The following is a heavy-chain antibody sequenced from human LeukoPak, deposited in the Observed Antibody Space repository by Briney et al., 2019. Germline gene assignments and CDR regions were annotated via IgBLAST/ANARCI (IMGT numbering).Heavy chain of an antibody. V-gene: IGHV3-23*01. CDR2: ITGSGGNT. Sequence: PGGSLRLSCAASGFTFSSYAMSWVRQAPGKGLEWVSGITGSGGNTYYADSVKGRFTISRDNSKNTLYLQMSSLRAEDTAIYYCAKDNRRHYTSGPNPDSLHWGQGALVTVSS. CDR1: GFTFSSYA. J-gene: IGHJ4*02. CDR3: AKDNRRHYTSGPNPDSLH. D-gene: IGHD6-19*01.